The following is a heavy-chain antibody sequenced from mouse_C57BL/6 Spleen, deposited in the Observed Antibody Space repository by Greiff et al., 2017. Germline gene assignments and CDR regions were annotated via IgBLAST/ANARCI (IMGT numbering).Heavy chain of an antibody. CDR3: ASLYYGRGDFDY. Sequence: VQLQQPGAELVRPGSSVKLSCKASGYTFTSYWMHWVKQRPIQGLEWIGNIDPSDSETHYNQKFKDKATLTVDKSSSTAYMQLSSLTSEDSAVYYCASLYYGRGDFDYWGQGTTLTVSS. J-gene: IGHJ2*01. D-gene: IGHD1-1*01. CDR1: GYTFTSYW. V-gene: IGHV1-52*01. CDR2: IDPSDSET.